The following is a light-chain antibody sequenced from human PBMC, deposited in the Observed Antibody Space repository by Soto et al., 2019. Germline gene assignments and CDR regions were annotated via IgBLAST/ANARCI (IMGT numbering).Light chain of an antibody. J-gene: IGKJ5*01. CDR3: QNKNNGPPFP. CDR1: QSVSGN. CDR2: GAS. Sequence: EIVMTQSPATLSVSPGERATLSCRASQSVSGNLAWYQQNPGQAPRLLIYGASTRATGIPARFSGSGSGTDFPPPISGLQLKDFPVYYCQNKNNGPPFPFAQGTRRE. V-gene: IGKV3-15*01.